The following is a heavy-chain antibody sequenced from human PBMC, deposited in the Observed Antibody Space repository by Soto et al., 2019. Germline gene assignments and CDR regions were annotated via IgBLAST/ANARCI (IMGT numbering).Heavy chain of an antibody. Sequence: QMQLVQSGPEVKKPGTSVKVSCKASGFTFTSSAVQWVRQARGQRLEWIGWIVVGSGNTNYAQKFQQRVTIPRDMSTSTAYMELSSLRSEDTALYYCAVLIATAGRWGQGTLVTGSS. D-gene: IGHD6-13*01. J-gene: IGHJ4*02. CDR1: GFTFTSSA. CDR3: AVLIATAGR. CDR2: IVVGSGNT. V-gene: IGHV1-58*01.